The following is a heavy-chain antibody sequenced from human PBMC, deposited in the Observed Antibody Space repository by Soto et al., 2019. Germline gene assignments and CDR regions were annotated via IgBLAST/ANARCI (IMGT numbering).Heavy chain of an antibody. CDR3: ARERPDGSRLVP. CDR1: GGSISSSRYY. D-gene: IGHD6-13*01. J-gene: IGHJ5*02. CDR2: IYYSGST. Sequence: PSETLSLTCTVSGGSISSSRYYWGWIRQPPGKGLEWIGSIYYSGSTYYNPSLKSRVTISVDTSKNQFSLKLSSVTAADTAVYYCARERPDGSRLVPWGQGTLVTVSS. V-gene: IGHV4-39*02.